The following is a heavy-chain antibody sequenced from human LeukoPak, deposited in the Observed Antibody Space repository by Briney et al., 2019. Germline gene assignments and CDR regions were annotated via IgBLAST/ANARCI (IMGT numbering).Heavy chain of an antibody. V-gene: IGHV3-11*03. Sequence: PGGSLRLSCAASGFTFSSYCMHWVRQAPGKGLEWVSYISISSSYTNYAYSVKGRFTISRDYAKNSMYLQMNSLRAEATAVYYCARMCSSTSCNGGAFDIWGQGTMVTVSS. CDR2: ISISSSYT. J-gene: IGHJ3*02. CDR3: ARMCSSTSCNGGAFDI. CDR1: GFTFSSYC. D-gene: IGHD2-2*01.